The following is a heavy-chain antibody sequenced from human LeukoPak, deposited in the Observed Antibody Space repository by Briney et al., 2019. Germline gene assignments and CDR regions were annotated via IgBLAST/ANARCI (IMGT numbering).Heavy chain of an antibody. CDR1: GGSISSGGYY. Sequence: SQTLSLTCTVSGGSISSGGYYWSWIRQPPGKGLEWIGYIYHSGSTYYNPSLKSRVTISVDRSKNQFSLKLSSVTAADTAVYYCARRVRGQDEYYFDYWGQGTLVTVSS. D-gene: IGHD1-1*01. CDR3: ARRVRGQDEYYFDY. V-gene: IGHV4-30-2*01. J-gene: IGHJ4*02. CDR2: IYHSGST.